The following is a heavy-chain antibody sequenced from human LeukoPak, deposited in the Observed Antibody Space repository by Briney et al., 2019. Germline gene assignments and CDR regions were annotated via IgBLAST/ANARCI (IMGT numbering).Heavy chain of an antibody. CDR3: AKDLALARY. CDR2: MNPNSGNT. Sequence: AASVKVSRKASGYTFTSYDIHWVRQATGQGLEWMGWMNPNSGNTGYAQKFQGRVTMTRNTSISTAYMELSSLRSEDTAVYYCAKDLALARYWGQGTLVTVSS. D-gene: IGHD5-12*01. CDR1: GYTFTSYD. V-gene: IGHV1-8*01. J-gene: IGHJ4*02.